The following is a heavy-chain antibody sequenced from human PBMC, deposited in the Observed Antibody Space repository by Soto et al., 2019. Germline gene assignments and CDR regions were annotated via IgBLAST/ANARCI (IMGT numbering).Heavy chain of an antibody. J-gene: IGHJ4*02. Sequence: PGGSLRLSCAASRFTFISYAMSWVRQTPGKGLVWVSVISGSGGTIYYADSVKGRFAISRDNFKDTLYLQMDSLRAEDTAVYYCAREGRDTSGYYHFVYWGQGTLVTVSS. CDR1: RFTFISYA. D-gene: IGHD3-22*01. CDR2: ISGSGGTI. V-gene: IGHV3-23*01. CDR3: AREGRDTSGYYHFVY.